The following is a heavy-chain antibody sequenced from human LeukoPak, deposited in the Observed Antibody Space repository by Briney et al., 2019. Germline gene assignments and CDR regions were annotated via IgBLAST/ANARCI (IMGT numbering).Heavy chain of an antibody. CDR1: GFTFSSYA. Sequence: GRSLRLSCAASGFTFSSYAMHWVRQAPAEGLEWVAVISYDGSNKYYADSVKGRFTISRDNSKNTLYLQMNSLRAEDTAVYYCARDFRHILDYWGQGTLVTVSS. V-gene: IGHV3-30*04. J-gene: IGHJ4*02. CDR2: ISYDGSNK. CDR3: ARDFRHILDY. D-gene: IGHD3-10*01.